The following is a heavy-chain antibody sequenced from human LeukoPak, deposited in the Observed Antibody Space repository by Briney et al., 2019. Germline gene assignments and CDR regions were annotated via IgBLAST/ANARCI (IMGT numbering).Heavy chain of an antibody. CDR2: ICYSGRT. V-gene: IGHV4-39*01. D-gene: IGHD2-2*01. Sequence: SETLSLTCTVSGGSISSSSYYWGWIRQPPRKGLEWVGSICYSGRTYYNPSLKSRVTISVDTSKNQFSLKLSSVTAADTAVYYCARRLSREGAFDIWGQGTMVTVSS. CDR3: ARRLSREGAFDI. J-gene: IGHJ3*02. CDR1: GGSISSSSYY.